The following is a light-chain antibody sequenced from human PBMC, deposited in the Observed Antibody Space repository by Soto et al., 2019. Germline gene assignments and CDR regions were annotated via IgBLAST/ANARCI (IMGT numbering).Light chain of an antibody. CDR3: FSYAGSRV. Sequence: QSVLTQPASVSGSPGQSITISCTGTSSDVGGYNYVSWYQHHPGKAPKLMIFEVSNRPSGVPDRFSGSKSGNTASLTISGLQAEDEANYYCFSYAGSRVFGGGTKLTVL. V-gene: IGLV2-14*01. J-gene: IGLJ3*02. CDR1: SSDVGGYNY. CDR2: EVS.